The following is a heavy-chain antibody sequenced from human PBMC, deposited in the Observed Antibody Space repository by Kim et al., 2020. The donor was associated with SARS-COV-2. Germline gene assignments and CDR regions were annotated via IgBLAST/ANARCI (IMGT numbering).Heavy chain of an antibody. Sequence: YYPSLMSQVTISVDTSKNQFSLKVTSVTATDTAVYYCARAGAAYIRGGMDVWGQGTTVTVSS. CDR3: ARAGAAYIRGGMDV. D-gene: IGHD2-2*02. J-gene: IGHJ6*02. V-gene: IGHV4-39*01.